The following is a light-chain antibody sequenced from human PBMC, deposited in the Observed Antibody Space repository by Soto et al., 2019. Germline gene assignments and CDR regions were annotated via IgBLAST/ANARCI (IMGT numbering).Light chain of an antibody. Sequence: DIQMTQSPSTLSASVGDRVTITCRASQSISSWLAWYQQKPGKAPKLLIYDASSLESGVPSRFSGSGSGTEFTLTISSLQPDDFATYYCRQYNSSPFTFGPGTKVDIK. CDR1: QSISSW. J-gene: IGKJ3*01. CDR3: RQYNSSPFT. CDR2: DAS. V-gene: IGKV1-5*01.